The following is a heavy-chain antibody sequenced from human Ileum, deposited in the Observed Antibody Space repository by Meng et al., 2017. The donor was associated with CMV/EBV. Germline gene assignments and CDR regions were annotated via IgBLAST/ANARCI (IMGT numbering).Heavy chain of an antibody. V-gene: IGHV3-21*02. CDR2: ISSGSDYI. CDR1: GFTFRAYS. CDR3: ARAVTTVTTWFDP. J-gene: IGHJ5*02. D-gene: IGHD4-17*01. Sequence: QLVESGGGLVQPGGALRLSCAASGFTFRAYSMNWVRQAPGKGLEWVSSISSGSDYIYYADSVKGRFTISRDNAKNSLYLQMNSLRADDTAVYYCARAVTTVTTWFDPWGQGTLVTVSS.